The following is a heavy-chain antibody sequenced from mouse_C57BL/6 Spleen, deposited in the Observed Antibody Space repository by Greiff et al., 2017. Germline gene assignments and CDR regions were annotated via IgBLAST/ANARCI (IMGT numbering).Heavy chain of an antibody. CDR2: ILPGSGST. J-gene: IGHJ4*01. CDR1: GYTFTGYW. V-gene: IGHV1-9*01. D-gene: IGHD1-1*01. Sequence: VQLQQSGAELMKPGASVKLSCKATGYTFTGYWIEWVKQRPGHGLEWIGEILPGSGSTNYNEKFKGQSILTADTSSTTAYMELSSLTTEDSAISSCDPAVYYYGCSYAMDYWGQGTSVTVSA. CDR3: DPAVYYYGCSYAMDY.